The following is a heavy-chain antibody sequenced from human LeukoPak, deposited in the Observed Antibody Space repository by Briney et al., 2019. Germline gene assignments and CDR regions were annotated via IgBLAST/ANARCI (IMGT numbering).Heavy chain of an antibody. CDR1: GYTFTSYA. V-gene: IGHV1-18*01. J-gene: IGHJ5*02. CDR2: ICTYGGNT. Sequence: EASVKVSCTASGYTFTSYAMSWVRQAPGKGLEWVGGICTYGGNTNYAQKLQGRVIITTDTSTSTAYMELRSLRSDDTAVYYCARGVYGDYGPGTNWFDPWGQGTLVTVSS. D-gene: IGHD4-17*01. CDR3: ARGVYGDYGPGTNWFDP.